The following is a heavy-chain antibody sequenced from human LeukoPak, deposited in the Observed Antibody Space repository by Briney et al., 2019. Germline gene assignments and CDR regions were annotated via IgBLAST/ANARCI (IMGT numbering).Heavy chain of an antibody. Sequence: GGSLRLSCTASGFTFSSSNMNWVRQAPGKGLEWVSSISLGSSYIYYADSLKGRFTISRDNAKNSLYLQMNSLRAEDTAVYYCARGSEEETYYYGSGSYYPIMDVWGKGTTVTVSS. V-gene: IGHV3-21*01. CDR1: GFTFSSSN. CDR2: ISLGSSYI. D-gene: IGHD3-10*01. J-gene: IGHJ6*03. CDR3: ARGSEEETYYYGSGSYYPIMDV.